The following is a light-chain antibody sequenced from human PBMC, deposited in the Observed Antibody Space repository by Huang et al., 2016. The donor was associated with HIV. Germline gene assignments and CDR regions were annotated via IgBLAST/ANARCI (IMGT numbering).Light chain of an antibody. V-gene: IGKV4-1*01. CDR1: QTVLYSSNNKNY. CDR2: WAS. J-gene: IGKJ4*01. CDR3: QQYYSPPLT. Sequence: EIVMTQSPDSLAVSLGERATINCKSSQTVLYSSNNKNYLAWYQQKPGQPPKLLIYWASTRESGVPDRFSGGGSGTDFTLTISSLQAEDVAVYYCQQYYSPPLTFGGGTKVEIK.